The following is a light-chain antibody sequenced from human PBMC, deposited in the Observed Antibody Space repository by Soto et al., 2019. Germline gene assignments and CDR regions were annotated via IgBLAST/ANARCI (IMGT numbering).Light chain of an antibody. V-gene: IGKV4-1*01. CDR1: QSVLYSSNNKNY. CDR3: QHYYSPPQT. CDR2: WAS. J-gene: IGKJ1*01. Sequence: DIVMTQSPDSLAVSLGERATINCKSSQSVLYSSNNKNYLAWYQQKPGQPPKLLIYWASTRESGVPDRFSGCGSGKDFTLTISSLQAEDVAVYYCQHYYSPPQTLGHGTKVEIK.